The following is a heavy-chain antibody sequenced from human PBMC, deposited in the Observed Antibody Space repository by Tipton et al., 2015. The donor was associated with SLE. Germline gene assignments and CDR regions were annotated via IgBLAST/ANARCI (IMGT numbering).Heavy chain of an antibody. J-gene: IGHJ6*02. CDR1: GYTFNSYY. V-gene: IGHV1-46*02. CDR2: INPNGGGT. CDR3: ARDRDSYGTPRGMDV. D-gene: IGHD5-18*01. Sequence: QLVQSGAEVKKPGASVKVSCKASGYTFNSYYMHWVRQAPGHGLEWMGIINPNGGGTSYAQKSQGRVTMTRDTSTTTVYMELTSLRSEDTAVYYCARDRDSYGTPRGMDVWGQGTTVTVSS.